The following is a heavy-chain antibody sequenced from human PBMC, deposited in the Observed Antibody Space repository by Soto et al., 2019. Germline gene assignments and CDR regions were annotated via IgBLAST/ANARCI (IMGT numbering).Heavy chain of an antibody. Sequence: GGSLRLSCAASGFTFRTHVMHWVRQAPGKGLEWVAFISYDGSDKKYADSVKGRFTISRDNSKNTLYLQMNSLRAEDTAVYYCILDILTGYSFDHWGQGTLVTVSS. CDR3: ILDILTGYSFDH. V-gene: IGHV3-30*04. CDR1: GFTFRTHV. D-gene: IGHD3-9*01. CDR2: ISYDGSDK. J-gene: IGHJ4*02.